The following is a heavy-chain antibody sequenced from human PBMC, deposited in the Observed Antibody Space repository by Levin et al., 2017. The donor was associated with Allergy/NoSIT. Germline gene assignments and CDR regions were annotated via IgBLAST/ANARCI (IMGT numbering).Heavy chain of an antibody. CDR3: AGEPNSPYYYYYGLDV. CDR1: GASISSYY. CDR2: IYNSGST. J-gene: IGHJ6*02. Sequence: GSLRLSCTVSGASISSYYWSWIRQPPGKGLEWIGYIYNSGSTKYNPSLKTRLTMSVDTSKNQFSLRFNSVTAADTAIYYCAGEPNSPYYYYYGLDVWGQGTAVTVSS. D-gene: IGHD2/OR15-2a*01. V-gene: IGHV4-59*12.